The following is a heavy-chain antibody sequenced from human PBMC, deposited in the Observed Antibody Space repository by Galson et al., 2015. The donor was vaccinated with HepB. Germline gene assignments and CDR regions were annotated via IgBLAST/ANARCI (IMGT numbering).Heavy chain of an antibody. CDR1: GFTFSSYA. D-gene: IGHD2-15*01. J-gene: IGHJ4*02. CDR3: AKDRERKGVVAAYDY. CDR2: ISGSGGST. Sequence: SLRLSCAASGFTFSSYAMSWVRQAPGKGLEWVSAISGSGGSTYYADSVKGRFTISRDNSKNMLYLQMNSLRAEDTAVYYCAKDRERKGVVAAYDYWGQGTLVTVSS. V-gene: IGHV3-23*01.